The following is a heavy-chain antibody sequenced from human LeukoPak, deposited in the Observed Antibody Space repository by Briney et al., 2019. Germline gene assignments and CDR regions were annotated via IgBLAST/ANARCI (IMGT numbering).Heavy chain of an antibody. CDR2: NKSKSDGGTT. CDR3: TFYTSGRFDI. J-gene: IGHJ3*02. Sequence: GGSLRLSCAASGFIFSNAWMSWVRQAPGKGLECVGRNKSKSDGGTTEYAAPVKGRFSISRDDSKNTLYLQMNSLKTDDTAVYYCTFYTSGRFDIWGQGTMVTVSS. V-gene: IGHV3-15*01. CDR1: GFIFSNAW. D-gene: IGHD3-10*01.